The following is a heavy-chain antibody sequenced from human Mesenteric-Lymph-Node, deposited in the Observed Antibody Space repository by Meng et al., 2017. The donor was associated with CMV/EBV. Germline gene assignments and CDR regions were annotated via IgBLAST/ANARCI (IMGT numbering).Heavy chain of an antibody. CDR2: ISSSTI. Sequence: GESLKISCAASGFTFSDYEMNWVRQAPGKGLEWVSYISSSTIYYADSMKGRFTTSRDNAKNSLYLQMNSLRAEDTAVYYCARELSRGWLQPYGMDVWGQGTTVTVSS. CDR1: GFTFSDYE. D-gene: IGHD5-24*01. CDR3: ARELSRGWLQPYGMDV. J-gene: IGHJ6*02. V-gene: IGHV3-48*03.